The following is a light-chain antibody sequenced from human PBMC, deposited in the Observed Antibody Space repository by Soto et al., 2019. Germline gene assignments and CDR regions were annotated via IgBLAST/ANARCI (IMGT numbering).Light chain of an antibody. Sequence: EIVLTQSPGTLSLSPGERATLSCRASQSVSNSYLAWYQQKPGQAPRLLIYGASSRATGIPDRFSGSGSGTDFTLTISRLEPEDLAVYYCQQYGSSPRTFGQGTKLEIK. CDR2: GAS. J-gene: IGKJ2*01. CDR1: QSVSNSY. CDR3: QQYGSSPRT. V-gene: IGKV3-20*01.